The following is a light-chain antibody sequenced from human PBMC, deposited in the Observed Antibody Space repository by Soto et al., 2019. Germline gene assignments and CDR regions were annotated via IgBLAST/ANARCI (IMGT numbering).Light chain of an antibody. CDR1: QTINNW. Sequence: DIQMTQSPSSVSASVGDRVTITCRTSQTINNWLAWYQQKPGKAPKLLIFDVSTLQTGVPPRFSGSGSGRDFTLTIRNLQPEDFATYCGQQAYSCPYTFGPGTKLE. V-gene: IGKV1-12*01. CDR2: DVS. CDR3: QQAYSCPYT. J-gene: IGKJ2*01.